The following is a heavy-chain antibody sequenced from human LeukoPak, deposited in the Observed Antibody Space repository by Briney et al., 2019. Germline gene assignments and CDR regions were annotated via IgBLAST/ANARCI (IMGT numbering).Heavy chain of an antibody. CDR1: GFTFDDYA. D-gene: IGHD3-22*01. CDR2: ISWNSGSI. V-gene: IGHV3-9*01. CDR3: AKDYYYDSSGQQSYFNY. J-gene: IGHJ4*02. Sequence: GGSLRLSCAASGFTFDDYAMHWVRQAPGKGLEWVSGISWNSGSIGYADSVKGRFTISRDNAKNSLYLQMNSLRAEDTALYYCAKDYYYDSSGQQSYFNYWGQGTLVTVSS.